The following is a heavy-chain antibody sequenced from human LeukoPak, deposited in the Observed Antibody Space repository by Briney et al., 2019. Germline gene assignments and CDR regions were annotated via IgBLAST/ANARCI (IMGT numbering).Heavy chain of an antibody. J-gene: IGHJ4*02. Sequence: ASVKVSCKASGYTFTSYGISWVRQAPGQGLEWMGRISAYNGNTNYAQKLQGRVTMTTDTSTSTAYMELRSLRSDDTAVYYCASSYSSGWYGGFDYWGQGTLVTVSS. CDR2: ISAYNGNT. V-gene: IGHV1-18*01. CDR1: GYTFTSYG. CDR3: ASSYSSGWYGGFDY. D-gene: IGHD6-19*01.